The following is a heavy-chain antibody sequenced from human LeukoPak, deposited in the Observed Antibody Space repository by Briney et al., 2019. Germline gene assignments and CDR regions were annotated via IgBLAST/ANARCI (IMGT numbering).Heavy chain of an antibody. Sequence: SETLSLTCTVSSGSISTSNYYWGWIRQPPGKGLEWIGSFYYSGSTFYNPSLESRVTISVDTSKNQFSLKLSSVTAADTAVYYCARTYYYDSSGPYYWGQGTLVTVSS. V-gene: IGHV4-39*07. CDR3: ARTYYYDSSGPYY. CDR2: FYYSGST. CDR1: SGSISTSNYY. D-gene: IGHD3-22*01. J-gene: IGHJ4*02.